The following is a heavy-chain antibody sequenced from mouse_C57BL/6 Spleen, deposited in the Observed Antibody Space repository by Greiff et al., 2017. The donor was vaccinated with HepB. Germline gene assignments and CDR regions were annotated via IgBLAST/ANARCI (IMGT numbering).Heavy chain of an antibody. V-gene: IGHV5-4*01. CDR1: GFTFSSYG. CDR2: ISDGGSYT. CDR3: ARDGYIAY. Sequence: EVKLVESGGGLVKPGGSLKLSCAASGFTFSSYGMSWVRQTPEKRLEWVATISDGGSYTYYPDNVKGRFTISRDNAKNNLYLQMSHLKYEDTAMYYCARDGYIAYWGQGTLVTVSA. J-gene: IGHJ3*01. D-gene: IGHD2-2*01.